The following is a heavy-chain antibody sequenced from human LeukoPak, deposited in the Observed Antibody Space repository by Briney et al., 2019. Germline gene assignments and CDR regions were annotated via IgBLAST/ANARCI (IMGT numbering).Heavy chain of an antibody. D-gene: IGHD2-15*01. CDR3: ARDDCNGGSCYPDY. J-gene: IGHJ4*02. V-gene: IGHV3-48*03. CDR1: GFTFSGYN. CDR2: ISSTGSTK. Sequence: GGSLRLSCAASGFTFSGYNMNWVRQAPGKGLEEVSYISSTGSTKYYADSVKGRFTISRDNAKNSLYLQMNSLRAEDTAVYYCARDDCNGGSCYPDYWGQGTLLTVSS.